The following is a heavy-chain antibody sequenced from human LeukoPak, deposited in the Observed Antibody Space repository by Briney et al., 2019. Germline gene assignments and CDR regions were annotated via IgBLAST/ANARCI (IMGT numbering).Heavy chain of an antibody. Sequence: ASVKVSCKASGGSFSTSGFNWVRQAPGQGLEWMGGVIPIYGTPSYAQKFQGRVTITTDESTSTAYMELSRLRSDDTAVYYCARDERGSGSYYYYYYMDVWGKGTTVTVSS. V-gene: IGHV1-69*05. D-gene: IGHD5-12*01. CDR3: ARDERGSGSYYYYYYMDV. J-gene: IGHJ6*03. CDR1: GGSFSTSG. CDR2: VIPIYGTP.